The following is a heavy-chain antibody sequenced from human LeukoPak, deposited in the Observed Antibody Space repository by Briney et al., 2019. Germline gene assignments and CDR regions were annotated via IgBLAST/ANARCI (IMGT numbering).Heavy chain of an antibody. J-gene: IGHJ4*02. CDR3: ARVEMATMGPYH. Sequence: GGSLRLSCAASGFTFSSYAMHWVRQAPGKGLEWVAVISYDGSNRYYADSVKGRFTISRDNSKNTLYLQMNSLRAEDTAVYYCARVEMATMGPYHWGQGTLVTVSS. CDR1: GFTFSSYA. V-gene: IGHV3-30-3*01. D-gene: IGHD5-24*01. CDR2: ISYDGSNR.